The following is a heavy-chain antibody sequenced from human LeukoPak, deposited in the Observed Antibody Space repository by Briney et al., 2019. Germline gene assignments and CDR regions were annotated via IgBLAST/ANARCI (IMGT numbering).Heavy chain of an antibody. J-gene: IGHJ5*02. CDR2: IYYSGST. CDR3: ARSRNRITMIVVVMGSNWFDP. V-gene: IGHV4-39*07. Sequence: PSETLSLTCTVSGGSISSYYWGWIRQPPGKGLEWIGSIYYSGSTYYNPSLKSRVTISVDTSKNQFSLKLSSVTAADTAVYYCARSRNRITMIVVVMGSNWFDPWGQGTLVTVSS. CDR1: GGSISSYY. D-gene: IGHD3-22*01.